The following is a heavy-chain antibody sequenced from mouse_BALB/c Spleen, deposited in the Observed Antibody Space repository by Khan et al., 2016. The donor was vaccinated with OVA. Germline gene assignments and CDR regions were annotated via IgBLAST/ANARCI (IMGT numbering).Heavy chain of an antibody. Sequence: QIQLVQSGPELKKPGETVKISCKASGYTFTDYSMHWVKQAPGKGLKWMGWINTETGEPTYADDFKGRFAFSLETSASTAYLQINNLKNEDTATYFCARSRGWLLRMDYWGQGTSVTVSS. CDR1: GYTFTDYS. J-gene: IGHJ4*01. V-gene: IGHV9-2-1*01. CDR3: ARSRGWLLRMDY. CDR2: INTETGEP. D-gene: IGHD2-3*01.